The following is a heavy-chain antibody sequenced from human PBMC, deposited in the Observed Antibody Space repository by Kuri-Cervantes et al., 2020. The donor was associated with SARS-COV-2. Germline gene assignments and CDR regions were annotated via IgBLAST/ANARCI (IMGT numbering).Heavy chain of an antibody. J-gene: IGHJ6*02. CDR1: GFTFSSYS. CDR2: ISSSSSTI. V-gene: IGHV3-48*02. D-gene: IGHD4-17*01. CDR3: ARDYGESYYYYYGMDV. Sequence: GGSLRLSCAVSGFTFSSYSMNWVRQAPGKGLEWVSYISSSSSTIYYADSVKGRFTISRDNAKNSLYLQMNSLRDEDTAVYYCARDYGESYYYYYGMDVWGQGTTVTVSS.